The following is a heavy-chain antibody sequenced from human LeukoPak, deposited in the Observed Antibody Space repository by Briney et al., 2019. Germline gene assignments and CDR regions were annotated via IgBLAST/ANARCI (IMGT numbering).Heavy chain of an antibody. D-gene: IGHD5-24*01. CDR1: GGSFSGYY. J-gene: IGHJ4*02. Sequence: SETLSLTCAVYGGSFSGYYWSWIRQPPGKGLEWIGYIYYSGSTNYNPSLKSRVTISVDTSKNQFSLKLSSVTAADTAVYYCARAEMATILDYWGQGTLVTVSS. CDR3: ARAEMATILDY. V-gene: IGHV4-59*01. CDR2: IYYSGST.